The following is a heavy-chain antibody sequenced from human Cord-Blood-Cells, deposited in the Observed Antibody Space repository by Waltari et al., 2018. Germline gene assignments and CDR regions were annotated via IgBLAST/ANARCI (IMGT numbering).Heavy chain of an antibody. CDR3: ARRDGSGSYYYFDY. CDR1: GGNFSSSA. CDR2: INPIFGTA. V-gene: IGHV1-69*01. D-gene: IGHD3-10*01. Sequence: QVQLVQSGAEVKKPGTSVKVSCKASGGNFSSSAISWVRQAPGRGLEWMGGINPIFGTAIYAQKYQCKVTITADESTSTAYIELSSLRSEYTAVYYCARRDGSGSYYYFDYWGQGTLVTVSS. J-gene: IGHJ4*02.